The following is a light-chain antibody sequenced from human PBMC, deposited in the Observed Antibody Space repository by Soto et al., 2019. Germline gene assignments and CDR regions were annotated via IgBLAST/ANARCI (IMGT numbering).Light chain of an antibody. CDR2: GAS. Sequence: EIVMTQSPGTLSVSPGERATLSCRASESVSSNIAWYQQKPGQAPSLLIYGASTMATGIPARFSGSRSGTEFTLAISSLQSEDFAVYYCQQYNNWPRTLGQGTKVEI. CDR3: QQYNNWPRT. CDR1: ESVSSN. J-gene: IGKJ1*01. V-gene: IGKV3-15*01.